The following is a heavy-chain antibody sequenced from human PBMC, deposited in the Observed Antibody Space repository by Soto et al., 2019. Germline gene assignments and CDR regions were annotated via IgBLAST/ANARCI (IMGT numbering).Heavy chain of an antibody. V-gene: IGHV1-18*01. J-gene: IGHJ5*02. CDR1: GYTFTSYG. CDR3: ARVIVVVVAATRRTGWFDP. Sequence: ASVKVSCKASGYTFTSYGISWVRQAPGQGLEWMGWISAYNGNTNYAQKLQGRVTMTTDTSTSTAYMELRSLRSDDTAVYYCARVIVVVVAATRRTGWFDPWGQGTLVTVSS. CDR2: ISAYNGNT. D-gene: IGHD2-15*01.